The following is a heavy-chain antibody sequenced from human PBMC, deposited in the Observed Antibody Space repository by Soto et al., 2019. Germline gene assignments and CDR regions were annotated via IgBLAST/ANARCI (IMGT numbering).Heavy chain of an antibody. CDR3: AKDRSGATRLYFDY. V-gene: IGHV3-23*01. CDR1: GFTFSSYA. J-gene: IGHJ4*02. Sequence: GGSLRLSCAASGFTFSSYAMSWVRQAPGKGLEWVSAISGSGGSTYYADSVKGRFTISRDNSKNTLYLQMNSLRADDTAVYYCAKDRSGATRLYFDYWGQGTLVTVSS. D-gene: IGHD6-25*01. CDR2: ISGSGGST.